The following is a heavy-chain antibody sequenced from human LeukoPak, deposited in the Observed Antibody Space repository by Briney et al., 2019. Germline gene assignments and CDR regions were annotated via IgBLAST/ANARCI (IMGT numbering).Heavy chain of an antibody. J-gene: IGHJ6*02. D-gene: IGHD5-12*01. CDR1: GDSVSSNSAA. V-gene: IGHV6-1*01. Sequence: SQTLSLTCAISGDSVSSNSAAWNWIRQSPSRGLEWLGRTYYRSKWYNEYAISVKSRITINPDTSKNQFSLQLNSVTPEDTAVYYCARNHPVDIVATTGDYYYGVDVWGQGTTVTVSS. CDR2: TYYRSKWYN. CDR3: ARNHPVDIVATTGDYYYGVDV.